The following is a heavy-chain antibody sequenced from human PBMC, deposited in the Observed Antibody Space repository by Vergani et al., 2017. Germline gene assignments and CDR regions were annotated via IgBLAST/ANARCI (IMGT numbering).Heavy chain of an antibody. J-gene: IGHJ5*02. V-gene: IGHV4-61*02. CDR1: GGSISSGSYY. Sequence: QVQLQESGPGLVKPSQTLSLTCTVSGGSISSGSYYWSWIRQPAGKGLEWIGRIYTSGSTNYNPSLKSRVTISVDTSKNQFSLKLSSVTAADTAVYYCARDKWDSPTRDNWFDPWGQGTLVTVSS. CDR2: IYTSGST. D-gene: IGHD1-26*01. CDR3: ARDKWDSPTRDNWFDP.